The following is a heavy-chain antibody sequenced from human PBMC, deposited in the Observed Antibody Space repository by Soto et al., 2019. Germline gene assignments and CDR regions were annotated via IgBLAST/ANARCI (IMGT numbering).Heavy chain of an antibody. V-gene: IGHV3-30*03. CDR1: GFTFSSYG. D-gene: IGHD6-13*01. CDR2: ISYDGSDK. CDR3: GAGQYFSDY. J-gene: IGHJ4*02. Sequence: QVQLVESGGGVVQPGSSLRLSCAASGFTFSSYGMHWVRQAPGKGLEWVALISYDGSDKYYADSVKGRFTISRDNSKNTLYLQMNSLRVEDTAVYYCGAGQYFSDYWGQGTVVTVSS.